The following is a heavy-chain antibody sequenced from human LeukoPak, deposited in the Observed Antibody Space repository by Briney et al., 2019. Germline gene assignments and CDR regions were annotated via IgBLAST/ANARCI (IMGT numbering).Heavy chain of an antibody. V-gene: IGHV3-64*01. J-gene: IGHJ3*02. CDR1: GFTFSSYA. CDR3: ASTYGGNSGGAFDI. D-gene: IGHD4-23*01. Sequence: PGGSLRLSCAASGFTFSSYAMHWVRQAPGKGLEYVSAISSNGGSTYYANSVKGRFTISRDNSKNTLYLRMGSLRAEDMAVYYCASTYGGNSGGAFDIWGQGTMVTVSS. CDR2: ISSNGGST.